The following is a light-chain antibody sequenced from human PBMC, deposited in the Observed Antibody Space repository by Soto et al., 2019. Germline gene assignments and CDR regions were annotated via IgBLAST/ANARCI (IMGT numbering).Light chain of an antibody. CDR3: QQYNVLTAIN. CDR1: QDIGKS. J-gene: IGKJ3*01. CDR2: GVS. V-gene: IGKV1-33*01. Sequence: DIQMTQSPSSLAASVGDRVTITCQASQDIGKSLNWYQQRPGKAPKLLIYGVSNLETGVPSRFSGTGSGTHFTFTITSLQPEDVATYYCQQYNVLTAINFGPGPKVD.